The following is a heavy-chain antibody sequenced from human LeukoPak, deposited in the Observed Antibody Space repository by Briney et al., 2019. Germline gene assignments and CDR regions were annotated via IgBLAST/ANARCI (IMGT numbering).Heavy chain of an antibody. Sequence: PSETLSLTCTVSGGSISSSSYYWGWIRQPPGKGLEWIGSIYYSGSTYYNPSLKSRVTISVDTSKNQFSLKLSSVTAADTAVYYCARHSGWFDPWGQGTWSPSPQ. D-gene: IGHD6-25*01. J-gene: IGHJ5*02. CDR2: IYYSGST. CDR3: ARHSGWFDP. CDR1: GGSISSSSYY. V-gene: IGHV4-39*01.